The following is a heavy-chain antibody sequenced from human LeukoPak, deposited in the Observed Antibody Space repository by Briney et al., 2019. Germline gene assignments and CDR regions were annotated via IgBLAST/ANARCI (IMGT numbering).Heavy chain of an antibody. J-gene: IGHJ4*02. D-gene: IGHD1-26*01. CDR2: TYSSGST. Sequence: TGGSLRLSCAASDFTGSSNSMSWVRPAPGKGLEWVSVTYSSGSTHYADSVKGRFTISRDSSKNTLYLQMNSLRAEDTAVYYCATESYGGAWGQGTLVTVSS. CDR1: DFTGSSNS. CDR3: ATESYGGA. V-gene: IGHV3-53*01.